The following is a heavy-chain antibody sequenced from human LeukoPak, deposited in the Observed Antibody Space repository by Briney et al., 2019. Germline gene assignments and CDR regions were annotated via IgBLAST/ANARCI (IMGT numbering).Heavy chain of an antibody. CDR1: GGSISSYY. J-gene: IGHJ3*02. D-gene: IGHD3-9*01. CDR2: IYYSGST. Sequence: SETLSLTCTVSGGSISSYYWSWIRQPPGKGLEWIGYIYYSGSTNYNPSLKSRVTISVDTSKNQFSLKLSSVTAADTAVYYCARESHYDILTLDIWGQGTMVTVSS. V-gene: IGHV4-59*01. CDR3: ARESHYDILTLDI.